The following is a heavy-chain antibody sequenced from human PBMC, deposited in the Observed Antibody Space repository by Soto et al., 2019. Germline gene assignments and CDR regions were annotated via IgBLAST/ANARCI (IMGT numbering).Heavy chain of an antibody. J-gene: IGHJ5*02. CDR1: GGSISSGGYY. CDR3: ARDQSPDYGDYEYIDP. V-gene: IGHV4-31*03. D-gene: IGHD4-17*01. CDR2: IYYSGST. Sequence: QVQLQESGPGLVKPSQTLSLTCTVSGGSISSGGYYWSWIRQHPGKGLEWIGYIYYSGSTYYNPSLKSRVTISVDTSKNQFSLKLSSVTAADTAVYYCARDQSPDYGDYEYIDPWGQGTLVTVSS.